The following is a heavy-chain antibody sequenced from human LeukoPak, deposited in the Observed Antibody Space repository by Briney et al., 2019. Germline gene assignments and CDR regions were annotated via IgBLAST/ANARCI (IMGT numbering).Heavy chain of an antibody. CDR3: AKESPYSSNRLYYFDY. V-gene: IGHV3-23*01. D-gene: IGHD2-21*01. CDR1: GFTSSNFA. CDR2: ISGSDGRL. Sequence: GGSLRLSCAASGFTSSNFAMSWVRQTPEKGLEWVSAISGSDGRLFYADSVRGRFTISRDNSKNTLSLQMNSLRADDTAVYFCAKESPYSSNRLYYFDYWGQGTLVTVSS. J-gene: IGHJ4*02.